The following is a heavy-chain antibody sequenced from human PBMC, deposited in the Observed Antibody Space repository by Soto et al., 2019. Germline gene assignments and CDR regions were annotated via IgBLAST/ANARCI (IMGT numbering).Heavy chain of an antibody. CDR1: GYTFTSYG. CDR2: ISAYNGNT. J-gene: IGHJ6*03. V-gene: IGHV1-18*01. CDR3: ARDGGGDFWSGYGYDHYYMAV. D-gene: IGHD3-3*01. Sequence: ASVKVSCKASGYTFTSYGISWVRQAPGQGLEWMGWISAYNGNTNYAQKLQGRVTMTTDTSTSTAYMELRSLRSDDTAVYYCARDGGGDFWSGYGYDHYYMAVWGKGTTVTVSS.